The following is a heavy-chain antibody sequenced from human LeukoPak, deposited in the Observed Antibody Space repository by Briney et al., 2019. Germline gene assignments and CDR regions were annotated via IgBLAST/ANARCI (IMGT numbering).Heavy chain of an antibody. CDR1: GYTLTELS. V-gene: IGHV1-24*01. CDR2: FDPEDGET. Sequence: ASVKVSCKVSGYTLTELSMHWVRQAPGKGLEWMGGFDPEDGETIYAQKFQGRVTMTEDTSTDTAYMELSSLRSEDTAVYYCATDRAIGVGVVIFWAFDIWGQGTMVTVSS. J-gene: IGHJ3*02. D-gene: IGHD3-3*01. CDR3: ATDRAIGVGVVIFWAFDI.